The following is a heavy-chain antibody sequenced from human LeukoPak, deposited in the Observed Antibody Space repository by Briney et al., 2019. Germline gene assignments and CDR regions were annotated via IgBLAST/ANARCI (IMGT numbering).Heavy chain of an antibody. V-gene: IGHV3-21*01. CDR1: GFTFSSYS. CDR3: ARGPLGIAARPHYYYYMDV. CDR2: ISSSSSYI. J-gene: IGHJ6*03. Sequence: PGGSLRLSCAASGFTFSSYSMNWVRQAPGKGLEWVSSISSSSSYIYYADSVKGRFTTSRDNAKNSPYLQMNSLRAEDTAVYYCARGPLGIAARPHYYYYMDVWAKGPRSPSP. D-gene: IGHD6-6*01.